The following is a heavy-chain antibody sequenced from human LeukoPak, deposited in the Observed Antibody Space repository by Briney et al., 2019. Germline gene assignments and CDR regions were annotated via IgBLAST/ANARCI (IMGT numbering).Heavy chain of an antibody. V-gene: IGHV3-48*01. CDR2: ISSSSSTI. CDR1: GFTFSSYS. D-gene: IGHD3-10*01. Sequence: GGSLRLSCAASGFTFSSYSMNWVRQAPGKGLEWVSYISSSSSTIYYADSVKGRFTISRDNAKNSLYLQMNSLRAEDTAVYYCARERFGELSPFDAFDIWGQGTTVTVSS. J-gene: IGHJ3*02. CDR3: ARERFGELSPFDAFDI.